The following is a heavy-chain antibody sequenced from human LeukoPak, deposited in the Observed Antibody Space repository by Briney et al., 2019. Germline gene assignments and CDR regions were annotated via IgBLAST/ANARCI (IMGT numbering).Heavy chain of an antibody. V-gene: IGHV3-23*01. D-gene: IGHD3-22*01. CDR2: ISSTGKRT. J-gene: IGHJ2*01. CDR1: GFTCSSYP. Sequence: VTLTLSCSASGFTCSSYPMIWLRQAPGNGLEWFSAISSTGKRTYHAYSVKGRFTSSRDNSKKTLYLQMNSLRVEDTAVYYCANHFDGSASELWYFDLWGRGTLVTVSS. CDR3: ANHFDGSASELWYFDL.